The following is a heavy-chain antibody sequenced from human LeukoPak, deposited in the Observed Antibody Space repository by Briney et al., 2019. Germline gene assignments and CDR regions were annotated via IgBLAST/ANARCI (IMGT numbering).Heavy chain of an antibody. CDR2: ISAYNGKT. D-gene: IGHD5-18*01. CDR1: GYTFTSYG. V-gene: IGHV1-18*01. Sequence: AAVKVSCKGSGYTFTSYGISWVRQPPGQGVEWMGWISAYNGKTNYAQKLQGRVTMTTDRATNTDTMYLRSLSASDAAVAFFQTDYATDTATAYWGQGTLVTVSS. J-gene: IGHJ4*02. CDR3: QTDYATDTATAY.